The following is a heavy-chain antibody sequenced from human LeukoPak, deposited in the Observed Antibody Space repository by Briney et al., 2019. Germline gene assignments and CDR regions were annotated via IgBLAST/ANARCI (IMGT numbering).Heavy chain of an antibody. CDR3: ARRHMSALSGGNEKDYYYYYYMDV. J-gene: IGHJ6*03. CDR2: IYTIGST. V-gene: IGHV4-4*09. Sequence: SETLSLTCTVSGVSIISYYWSWLRQPPGRGLEWLGYIYTIGSTNYNPSLKSRVTISVDTSKNQFSLKLSSVTAADTAVYYCARRHMSALSGGNEKDYYYYYYMDVWGKGTTVTVSS. D-gene: IGHD4-23*01. CDR1: GVSIISYY.